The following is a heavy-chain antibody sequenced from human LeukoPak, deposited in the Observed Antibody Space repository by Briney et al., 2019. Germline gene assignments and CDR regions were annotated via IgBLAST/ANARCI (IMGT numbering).Heavy chain of an antibody. CDR1: GFTLGAYS. Sequence: GGSLRLPCAASGFTLGAYSMNWVRQAPGKGLEWVSYISSSGSNIHYADSVKGRFTISRDTGKNSLYLQMSSLRAEDTAVYYRARLASGSYPNYFDYWGQGLLVTVSS. CDR3: ARLASGSYPNYFDY. V-gene: IGHV3-48*01. J-gene: IGHJ4*02. D-gene: IGHD1-26*01. CDR2: ISSSGSNI.